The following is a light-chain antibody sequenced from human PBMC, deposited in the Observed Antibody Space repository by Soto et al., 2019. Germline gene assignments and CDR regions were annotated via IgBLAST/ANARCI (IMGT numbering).Light chain of an antibody. J-gene: IGKJ3*01. CDR2: DAS. Sequence: DIQMTQSPSSLSASVGDRVTITCQASQDISNNLNWYQQKPGKAPKSLIYDASNLETGVPSRFSGSGSGTDFTFTISSLQPEDIATYYCQQYDNLPLTFGPGTKVDIK. CDR3: QQYDNLPLT. CDR1: QDISNN. V-gene: IGKV1-33*01.